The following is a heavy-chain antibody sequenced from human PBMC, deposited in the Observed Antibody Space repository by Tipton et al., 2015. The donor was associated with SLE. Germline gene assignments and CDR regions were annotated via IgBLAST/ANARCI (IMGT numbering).Heavy chain of an antibody. CDR2: ISSNGGST. Sequence: GSLRLSCAASGFTFDDYAMHWVRQAPGKGLEYVSAISSNGGSTYYADSVKGRFTISRDNSKNTLYLQMNSLRAEDTAVYYCAKDGQQLVEGAFDIWGQGTMVTVSS. CDR3: AKDGQQLVEGAFDI. D-gene: IGHD6-13*01. CDR1: GFTFDDYA. J-gene: IGHJ3*02. V-gene: IGHV3-64*04.